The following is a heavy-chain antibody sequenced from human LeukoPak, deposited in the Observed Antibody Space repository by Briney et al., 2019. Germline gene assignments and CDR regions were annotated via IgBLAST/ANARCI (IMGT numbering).Heavy chain of an antibody. J-gene: IGHJ4*02. D-gene: IGHD3-22*01. CDR2: IISSGTSK. CDR3: ARDSYYYDSSGPQG. V-gene: IGHV3-21*01. Sequence: GGSLRLSCAASGFTFSSYSINWVRQAPGKGLEWVSYIISSGTSKYYADSVKGRFTISRDNTKNSVYLQMNSLRAEDTAVYYCARDSYYYDSSGPQGWGQGTLVTVSS. CDR1: GFTFSSYS.